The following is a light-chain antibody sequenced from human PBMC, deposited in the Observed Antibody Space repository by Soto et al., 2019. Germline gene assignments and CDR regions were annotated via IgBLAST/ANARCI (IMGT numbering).Light chain of an antibody. CDR2: DAS. J-gene: IGKJ4*01. CDR3: QQRSNWLT. V-gene: IGKV3-11*01. CDR1: QSVSSY. Sequence: EIVVRQSPATLALCPGERGTLSFRASQSVSSYLAWYQQKPGQAPRLLIYDASNRATGIPARFSGSGSGTDFTLTISSLEPEDFAVYYCQQRSNWLTFGGGTKVDIK.